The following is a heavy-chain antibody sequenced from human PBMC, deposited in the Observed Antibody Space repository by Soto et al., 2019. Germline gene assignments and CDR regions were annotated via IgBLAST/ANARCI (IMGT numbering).Heavy chain of an antibody. J-gene: IGHJ6*02. D-gene: IGHD3-10*01. CDR2: IYYSGST. CDR3: AREMVRGGVYGMDV. Sequence: QVQLQESGPGLVKPSQTLSLTCTVSGGSISSGGYYWSWIRQHPGKGLEWIGYIYYSGSTYYNPSLKSRVTISVDTSKNQFSLKLSSVTAADTAVYYCAREMVRGGVYGMDVWGQGTTVTVSS. CDR1: GGSISSGGYY. V-gene: IGHV4-31*03.